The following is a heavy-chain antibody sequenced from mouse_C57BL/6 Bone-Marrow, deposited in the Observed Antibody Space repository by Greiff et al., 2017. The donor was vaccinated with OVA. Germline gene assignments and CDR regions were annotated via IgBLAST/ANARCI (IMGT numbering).Heavy chain of an antibody. CDR3: ARENYSNYLDY. J-gene: IGHJ2*01. CDR1: GYTFTSYW. V-gene: IGHV1-69*01. CDR2: IDPSDSYT. Sequence: VQLQQPGAELVMPGASVKLSCKASGYTFTSYWMHWVKQRPGPGLEWIGEIDPSDSYTNYNQKFKGKSTLTVDKSSSTAYMQLSSLTSEDSAVYYCARENYSNYLDYWGQGTTLTVSS. D-gene: IGHD2-5*01.